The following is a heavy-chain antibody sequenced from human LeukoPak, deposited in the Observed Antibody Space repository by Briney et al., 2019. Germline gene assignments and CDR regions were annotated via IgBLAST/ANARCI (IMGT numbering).Heavy chain of an antibody. D-gene: IGHD1-26*01. Sequence: TLSLTCTVPGGPISSGGYYWRWIRHHPGEGLEWIGYIYYSGSTYYNLSLKSRVTRSVDTSKNQFSLKLSSVTAADTAVYYCARGGGSGSREFDYWGQGTLVTVSS. J-gene: IGHJ4*02. CDR1: GGPISSGGYY. V-gene: IGHV4-31*03. CDR3: ARGGGSGSREFDY. CDR2: IYYSGST.